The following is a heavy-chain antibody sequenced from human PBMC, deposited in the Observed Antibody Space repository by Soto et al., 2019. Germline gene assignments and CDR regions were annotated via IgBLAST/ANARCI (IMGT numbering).Heavy chain of an antibody. Sequence: LSLTCTVSGGSISSGGYYWSWIRQHPGKGLEWIGYIYYSGSTYYNPSLKSRVTISVDTSKNQFSLKLSSVTAADTAVYYCARTGGYSSSHQTNYYYYGMDVWGQGTTVTVSS. D-gene: IGHD6-13*01. CDR2: IYYSGST. CDR3: ARTGGYSSSHQTNYYYYGMDV. V-gene: IGHV4-31*03. CDR1: GGSISSGGYY. J-gene: IGHJ6*02.